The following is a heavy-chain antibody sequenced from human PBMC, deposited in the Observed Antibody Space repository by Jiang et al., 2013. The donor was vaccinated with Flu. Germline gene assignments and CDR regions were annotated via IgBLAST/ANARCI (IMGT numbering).Heavy chain of an antibody. D-gene: IGHD3-16*02. CDR1: GRSFSGYY. Sequence: VYGRSFSGYYWSWIRQPPGKGLEWIGEINHSGSTNYNPSLKSRVTISVDTSKNQFSLKLSSVTAADTAVYYCAREKLWVWGSYRSYSPGWYYFDYWGQGTLVTVSS. V-gene: IGHV4-34*01. CDR3: AREKLWVWGSYRSYSPGWYYFDY. J-gene: IGHJ4*02. CDR2: INHSGST.